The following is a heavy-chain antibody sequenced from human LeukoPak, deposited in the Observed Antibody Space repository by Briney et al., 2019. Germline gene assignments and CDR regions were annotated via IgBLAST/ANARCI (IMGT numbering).Heavy chain of an antibody. V-gene: IGHV4-34*01. D-gene: IGHD4-23*01. CDR3: ARHMLGGKRSFDS. Sequence: SETLSLTCGVYGGSFSGYYWSWIRQPPGKGLEWIGEINDSGSTNYDPSLKSRATISADTSKNQFSLNLSSVTAADTAVYYCARHMLGGKRSFDSWGQGTLVTVSS. CDR1: GGSFSGYY. J-gene: IGHJ4*02. CDR2: INDSGST.